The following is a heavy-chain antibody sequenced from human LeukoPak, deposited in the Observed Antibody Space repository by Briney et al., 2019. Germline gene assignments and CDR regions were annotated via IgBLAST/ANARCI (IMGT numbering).Heavy chain of an antibody. CDR3: AREPGTATGY. Sequence: ASVKVSCKASGYTFTNYYLHWVRQAPGQGLEWMGWIYPNTGSTKSTQKFQGRVSMTRDTSINTAYMEMINLTSADTAVYYCAREPGTATGYWGQGTLVTVSS. CDR1: GYTFTNYY. J-gene: IGHJ4*02. D-gene: IGHD1-1*01. CDR2: IYPNTGST. V-gene: IGHV1-2*02.